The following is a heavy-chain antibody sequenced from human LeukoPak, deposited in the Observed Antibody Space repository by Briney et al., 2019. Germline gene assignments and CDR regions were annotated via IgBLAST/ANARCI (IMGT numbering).Heavy chain of an antibody. V-gene: IGHV3-7*01. CDR1: GFTFSTYW. J-gene: IGHJ4*02. D-gene: IGHD6-13*01. CDR2: IKQDGSEK. CDR3: ARDSAGNDY. Sequence: GGSLRLSCEASGFTFSTYWMSWVRQAPGKGLEWVANIKQDGSEKYYVDSVRGRFTISRDNSKNSLYLQMNSLRAEDTAMYYCARDSAGNDYWGQGTLVTVSS.